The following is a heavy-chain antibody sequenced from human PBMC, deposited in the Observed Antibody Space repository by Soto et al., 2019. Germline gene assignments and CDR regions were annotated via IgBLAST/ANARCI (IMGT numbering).Heavy chain of an antibody. V-gene: IGHV4-39*01. CDR3: ARMEHYYDGGGPAEMDV. D-gene: IGHD3-22*01. CDR2: ISYSGST. J-gene: IGHJ6*02. CDR1: LSSLSSSSYL. Sequence: ETIAQPYTVSLSSLSSSSYLWGWIRQPPGQELEWLGSISYSGSTYYNPSLKRRVTISLDTSTNQFSLNLNTVTAADTAVPCCARMEHYYDGGGPAEMDVWGERITVT.